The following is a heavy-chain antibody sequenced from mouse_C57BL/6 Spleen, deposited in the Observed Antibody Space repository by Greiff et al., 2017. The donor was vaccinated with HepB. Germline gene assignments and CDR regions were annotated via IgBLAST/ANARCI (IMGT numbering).Heavy chain of an antibody. CDR3: ARHDLITTVVPYWYFDV. D-gene: IGHD1-1*01. Sequence: EVQLVESGGDLVKPGGSLKLSCAASGFTFSSYGMSWVRQTPDKRLEWVATISSGGSYTYYPDSVKGRFTISRDNAKNTLYLQMSSLKSEDTAMYYCARHDLITTVVPYWYFDVWGTGTTVTVSS. J-gene: IGHJ1*03. CDR2: ISSGGSYT. CDR1: GFTFSSYG. V-gene: IGHV5-6*01.